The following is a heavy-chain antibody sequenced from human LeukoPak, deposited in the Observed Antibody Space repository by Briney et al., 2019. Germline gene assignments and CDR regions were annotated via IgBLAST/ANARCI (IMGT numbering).Heavy chain of an antibody. Sequence: GGSLRLSCAASGFTFSRYEMNWVRQAPGKGLEWVSYISASTTTTYYGDSEKGRFTISRDNAKNSLHLQMSSLRDEDTAIYYCAKATDTYGYLFDQWGQGTLVTVSS. J-gene: IGHJ4*02. CDR3: AKATDTYGYLFDQ. CDR1: GFTFSRYE. V-gene: IGHV3-48*03. CDR2: ISASTTTT. D-gene: IGHD5-18*01.